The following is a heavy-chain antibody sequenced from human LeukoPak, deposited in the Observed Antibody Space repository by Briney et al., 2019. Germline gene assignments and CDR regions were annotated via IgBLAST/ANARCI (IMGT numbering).Heavy chain of an antibody. V-gene: IGHV1-18*01. J-gene: IGHJ4*02. CDR2: ISAYNGNT. Sequence: GASVKVSCKASGYTFTSYGISWVRQAPGQGLEWMGWISAYNGNTNYAQKLQGRVTMTTDTSTSTAYMELSSLRSEGTAVYYCATGYYGSGTRQSDYWGQGTLVTVSS. D-gene: IGHD3-10*01. CDR1: GYTFTSYG. CDR3: ATGYYGSGTRQSDY.